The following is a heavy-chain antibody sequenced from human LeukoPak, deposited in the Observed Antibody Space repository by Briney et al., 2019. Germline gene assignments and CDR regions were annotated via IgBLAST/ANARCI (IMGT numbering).Heavy chain of an antibody. Sequence: SETLSLTCTVSAGSISSSNSYWGWIRQPPGTGLEWIGYIYYSGSTNYNPSLKSRVTISVDTSKNQFSLKLSSVTAADTAVYYCARHRNDFWSGYAYYFDYWGQGTLVTVSS. CDR1: AGSISSSNSY. J-gene: IGHJ4*02. D-gene: IGHD3-3*01. CDR2: IYYSGST. CDR3: ARHRNDFWSGYAYYFDY. V-gene: IGHV4-61*05.